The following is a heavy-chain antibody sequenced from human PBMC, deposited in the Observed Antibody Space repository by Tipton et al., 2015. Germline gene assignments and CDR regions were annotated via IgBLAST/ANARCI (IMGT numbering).Heavy chain of an antibody. V-gene: IGHV3-30*01. CDR2: ASYEGSNK. CDR3: ARDPGSYDYGGNGPPYGMDV. Sequence: AVSGFTFSAYPMHWVRQAPGKGLEWVAAASYEGSNKNHADSVKGRFTISRDNSKNTLYLQMNSLKTEDTAVYYCARDPGSYDYGGNGPPYGMDVWGQGTTVTVSS. D-gene: IGHD4-23*01. CDR1: GFTFSAYP. J-gene: IGHJ6*02.